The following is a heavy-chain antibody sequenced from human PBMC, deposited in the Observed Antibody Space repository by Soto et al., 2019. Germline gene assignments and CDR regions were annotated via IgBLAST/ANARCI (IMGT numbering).Heavy chain of an antibody. CDR2: ISYDGSNK. J-gene: IGHJ4*02. V-gene: IGHV3-30*18. D-gene: IGHD6-19*01. CDR3: AKEGAGIAVA. CDR1: GFTFSSYG. Sequence: GGSLRLSCAASGFTFSSYGMHWVRQAPGKGLEWVAVISYDGSNKYYADSVKGRFTISRDNSKNTLYLQMNSLRAEDTAVYYCAKEGAGIAVAWGQGTLVTVSS.